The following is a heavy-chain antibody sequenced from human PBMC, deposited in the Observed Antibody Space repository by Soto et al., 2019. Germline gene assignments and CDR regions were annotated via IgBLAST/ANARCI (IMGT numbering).Heavy chain of an antibody. V-gene: IGHV1-8*01. CDR3: ARADTAMVHPFDY. J-gene: IGHJ4*02. Sequence: VASVKVSCKASGYTFTSYDINWVRQATGQGLEWMGWMNPNSGNTGYAQKFQGRVTMTRNTSISTAYMELSSLRSEDTAVYYCARADTAMVHPFDYWGQGTLVTVSS. D-gene: IGHD5-18*01. CDR2: MNPNSGNT. CDR1: GYTFTSYD.